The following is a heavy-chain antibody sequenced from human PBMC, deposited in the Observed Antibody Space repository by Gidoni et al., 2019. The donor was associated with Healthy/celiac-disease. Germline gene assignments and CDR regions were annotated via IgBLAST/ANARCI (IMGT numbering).Heavy chain of an antibody. CDR1: GFTFSTYD. CDR2: ISYDGSNK. J-gene: IGHJ4*02. V-gene: IGHV3-30-3*01. D-gene: IGHD6-19*01. CDR3: ARDSTGSSGWYGTIDY. Sequence: QVQLVESGGGVVQPGRSLRLSCAASGFTFSTYDIHWVRQAPGKGLEWVAVISYDGSNKYYADSVKGRFTITRDNSKNTLYLQMNSRRAEDTAVYYCARDSTGSSGWYGTIDYWGQGTLVTVSS.